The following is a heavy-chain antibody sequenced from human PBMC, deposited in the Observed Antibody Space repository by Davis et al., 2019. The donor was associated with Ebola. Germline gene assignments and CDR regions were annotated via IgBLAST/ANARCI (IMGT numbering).Heavy chain of an antibody. J-gene: IGHJ6*02. V-gene: IGHV4-34*01. Sequence: MPSETLSLTCAVYGGSFSGYYWSWIRQPPGKGLEWIGEINHSGSTNYNPSLKSLVTISVDTSKNQFSLKLSSVTAADTAVYYCARDSATCGSTSCYTGVGEAGMDVWGQGTTVTVSS. CDR1: GGSFSGYY. D-gene: IGHD2-2*02. CDR3: ARDSATCGSTSCYTGVGEAGMDV. CDR2: INHSGST.